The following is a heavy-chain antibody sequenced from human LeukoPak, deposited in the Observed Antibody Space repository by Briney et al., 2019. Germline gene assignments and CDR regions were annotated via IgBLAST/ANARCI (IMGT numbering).Heavy chain of an antibody. Sequence: SETLSLTCTFSGGSISSYYWSWIRQPPGKGLEWIGYISYSGSTKYNPSFKSRVTISVDTSKNQFPLKLSSVTAADTAVYYCASESAAGIFDYWGQGTLVTVSS. D-gene: IGHD6-13*01. CDR3: ASESAAGIFDY. J-gene: IGHJ4*02. CDR2: ISYSGST. V-gene: IGHV4-59*01. CDR1: GGSISSYY.